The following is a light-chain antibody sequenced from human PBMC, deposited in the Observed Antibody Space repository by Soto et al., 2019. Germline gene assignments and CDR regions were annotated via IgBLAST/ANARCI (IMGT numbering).Light chain of an antibody. Sequence: EIVMTQSPATLSVSPGERATLSCRASQSVSTNLAWYQQKPGQPPRLLLHGASTRATGIPARFTGSGSGTEVTLTISSLQSEDFAVYYCQQYNNWPPCTFGQGTKVDI. J-gene: IGKJ2*02. V-gene: IGKV3-15*01. CDR1: QSVSTN. CDR2: GAS. CDR3: QQYNNWPPCT.